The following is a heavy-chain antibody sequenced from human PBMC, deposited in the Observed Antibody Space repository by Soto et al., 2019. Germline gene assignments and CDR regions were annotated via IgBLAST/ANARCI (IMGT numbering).Heavy chain of an antibody. V-gene: IGHV2-5*02. CDR3: AHYVSSSPAGWFDP. J-gene: IGHJ5*02. CDR1: GLSLSTSGEA. CDR2: IYWDDDK. D-gene: IGHD3-10*02. Sequence: QITLKESGPTLVKPTQTLTLTCTFSGLSLSTSGEAVGWFRQPPGKALEWLALIYWDDDKRYNPTLKTRLTITKDTSKSQVVLTLTNMDPVDTATYYCAHYVSSSPAGWFDPWGQGILVTVSS.